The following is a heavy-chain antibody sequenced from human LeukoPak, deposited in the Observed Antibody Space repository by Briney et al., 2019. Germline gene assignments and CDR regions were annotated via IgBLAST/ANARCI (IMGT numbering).Heavy chain of an antibody. Sequence: SETLSLTCTVSGGSISSGGYLWSWIRQPPGKGLEWIGYIYHSGSTYYNPSLKSRLTISVDRSKNQFSLKLTSVTAADTAVYYCARSLRGYYGSGSPDYWGQGTLVTVSS. CDR1: GGSISSGGYL. D-gene: IGHD3-10*01. V-gene: IGHV4-30-2*01. CDR3: ARSLRGYYGSGSPDY. CDR2: IYHSGST. J-gene: IGHJ4*02.